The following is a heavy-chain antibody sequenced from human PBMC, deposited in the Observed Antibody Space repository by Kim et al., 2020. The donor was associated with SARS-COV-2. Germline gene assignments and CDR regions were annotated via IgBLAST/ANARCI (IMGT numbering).Heavy chain of an antibody. CDR2: IYHSGST. CDR3: ARVRYYDFWSGYYKGWFDP. D-gene: IGHD3-3*01. V-gene: IGHV4-38-2*02. CDR1: GYSISSGYY. J-gene: IGHJ5*02. Sequence: SETLSLTCTVSGYSISSGYYWGWIRQPPGKGLEWIGSIYHSGSTYYNPSLKSRVTISVDTSKNQFSLKLSSVTAADTAVYYCARVRYYDFWSGYYKGWFDPWGQGTLVTVSS.